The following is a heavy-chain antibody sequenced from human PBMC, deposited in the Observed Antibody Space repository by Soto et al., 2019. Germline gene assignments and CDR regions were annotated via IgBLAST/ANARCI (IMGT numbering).Heavy chain of an antibody. CDR2: ISSSSSYI. D-gene: IGHD3-9*01. Sequence: GGSLRLSCAASGFTFSSCSMNWVRQAPGKGLEWVSSISSSSSYIYYADSVKGRFTISRDNAKNSLYLQMNSLRAEDTAVYYCARDFDGRRYPFDYWGQGTLVTVSS. J-gene: IGHJ4*02. V-gene: IGHV3-21*01. CDR3: ARDFDGRRYPFDY. CDR1: GFTFSSCS.